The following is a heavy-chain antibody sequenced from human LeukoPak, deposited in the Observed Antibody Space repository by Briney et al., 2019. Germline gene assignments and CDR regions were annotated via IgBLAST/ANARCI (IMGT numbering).Heavy chain of an antibody. CDR3: ARAYGGNAEFDI. V-gene: IGHV3-74*01. Sequence: GGSLRLSCAASGFTFSSYWMHWVRQAPGKGLVWVSRINSEGSSTSYADSVKGRFTISRDNAKNTLYLQMNSLRAEDTAVYYCARAYGGNAEFDIWGQGTMVTVSS. D-gene: IGHD4-23*01. CDR2: INSEGSST. CDR1: GFTFSSYW. J-gene: IGHJ3*02.